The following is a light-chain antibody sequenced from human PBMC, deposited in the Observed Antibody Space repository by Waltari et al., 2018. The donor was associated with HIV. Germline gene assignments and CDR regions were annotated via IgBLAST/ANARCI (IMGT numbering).Light chain of an antibody. CDR3: ATWDDSLNGPV. CDR1: ISNIGSNT. CDR2: TTN. V-gene: IGLV1-44*01. J-gene: IGLJ3*02. Sequence: QSVLTQPPSASGTPGQRVTISCSGSISNIGSNTVNWYQQLPGTAPKRLIYTTNQRPSVVPDRFSGSKSGASASLAISVLQSDDEADYYCATWDDSLNGPVFGGGTKLTVL.